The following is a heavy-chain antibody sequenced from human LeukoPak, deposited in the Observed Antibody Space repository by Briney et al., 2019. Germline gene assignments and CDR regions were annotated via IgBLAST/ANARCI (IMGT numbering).Heavy chain of an antibody. CDR3: AKGSSGYMGPKLHDY. CDR1: GFTFDDYA. V-gene: IGHV3-9*01. D-gene: IGHD3-22*01. J-gene: IGHJ4*02. Sequence: PGGSLRLSCAASGFTFDDYAMHWVRQAPGKGLEWVSGISWNSGSIGYADSVKGRFTISRDNAKNSLYLQMNSLRAEDTALYYCAKGSSGYMGPKLHDYWGQGTLVTVSS. CDR2: ISWNSGSI.